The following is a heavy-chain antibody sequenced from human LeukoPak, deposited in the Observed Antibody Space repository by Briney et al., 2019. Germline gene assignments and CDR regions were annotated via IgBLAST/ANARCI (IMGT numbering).Heavy chain of an antibody. Sequence: ASVKVSCKVSGYTLTEFSMHWVRQAPGQGLEWMGIINPSGGSTSYAQKFQGRVTMTRDTSTSTVYMELSSLRSEDTAVYYCARDRPIIQYSSSWYDLDYWGQGTLVTVSS. D-gene: IGHD6-13*01. CDR1: GYTLTEFS. CDR3: ARDRPIIQYSSSWYDLDY. V-gene: IGHV1-46*01. J-gene: IGHJ4*02. CDR2: INPSGGST.